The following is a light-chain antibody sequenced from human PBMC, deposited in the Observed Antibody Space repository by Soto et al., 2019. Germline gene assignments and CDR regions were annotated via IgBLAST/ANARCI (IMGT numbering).Light chain of an antibody. J-gene: IGLJ3*02. Sequence: NFMLTQPHSVSESPGKTVTISCTRSSGSIANNYVQWYQQRPGSSPSLIIFEDNQRPSGVPDRFSGSIDSSSNSASLIISGLKTEDEADYYCQSYDISTLWVFGGGTKLTV. CDR2: EDN. CDR1: SGSIANNY. V-gene: IGLV6-57*01. CDR3: QSYDISTLWV.